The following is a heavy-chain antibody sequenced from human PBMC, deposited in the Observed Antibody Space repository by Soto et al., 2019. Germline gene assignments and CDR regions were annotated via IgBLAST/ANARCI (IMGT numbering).Heavy chain of an antibody. CDR1: GFTFSDYY. D-gene: IGHD6-13*01. CDR3: AREGRLEVAAAGIVLGY. V-gene: IGHV3-11*06. Sequence: QVQLVESGGGLVKPGGSLRLSCAASGFTFSDYYMSWIRQAPGKGLEWVSYISSSSSYTNYADSVKGRFTISRDNAKNSLYLQMNSLRAEDTAVYYCAREGRLEVAAAGIVLGYWGQGTLVTVSS. J-gene: IGHJ4*02. CDR2: ISSSSSYT.